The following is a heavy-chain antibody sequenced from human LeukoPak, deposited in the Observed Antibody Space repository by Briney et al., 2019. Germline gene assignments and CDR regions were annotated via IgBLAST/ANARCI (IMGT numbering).Heavy chain of an antibody. Sequence: SETLSLTCAVYGGSFSGYYWSWIRQPPGKGLEWIGYIYYSGSTNYNPSLKSRVTISVDTSKNQFSLKLSSVTAADTVVYYCARGYSSWNPWGQGTLVTVSS. D-gene: IGHD6-13*01. CDR3: ARGYSSWNP. CDR2: IYYSGST. J-gene: IGHJ1*01. V-gene: IGHV4-59*01. CDR1: GGSFSGYY.